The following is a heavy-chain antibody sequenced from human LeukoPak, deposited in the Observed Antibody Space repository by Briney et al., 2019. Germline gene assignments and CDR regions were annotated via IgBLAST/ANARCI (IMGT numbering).Heavy chain of an antibody. CDR3: ARVSFYSNYIDY. CDR2: ICYSGST. Sequence: PSETLSLTCTVSGASISNSNYYWSWIRQPPGKGLEWIGYICYSGSTNYNPSLKSRVTISVDTSKNQFSLKLSSVTAADTAVYYCARVSFYSNYIDYWGQGTLVTVSS. V-gene: IGHV4-61*01. J-gene: IGHJ4*02. CDR1: GASISNSNYY. D-gene: IGHD4-11*01.